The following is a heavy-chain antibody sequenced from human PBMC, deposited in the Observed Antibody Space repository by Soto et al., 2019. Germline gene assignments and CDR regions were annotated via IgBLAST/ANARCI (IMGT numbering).Heavy chain of an antibody. CDR3: ARDPPDDSRGYYSLDY. V-gene: IGHV3-33*01. Sequence: QVQLVESGGGVVQPGRSLRLSCAASGFIFSTYGMHWVRQAPGRALEWVAVMWSDGGSRYAESVEGRFTISRDNSRNTLYLQMNSLRVEDTAVYYCARDPPDDSRGYYSLDYWGHGTLVAVSS. D-gene: IGHD3-22*01. J-gene: IGHJ4*01. CDR1: GFIFSTYG. CDR2: MWSDGGSR.